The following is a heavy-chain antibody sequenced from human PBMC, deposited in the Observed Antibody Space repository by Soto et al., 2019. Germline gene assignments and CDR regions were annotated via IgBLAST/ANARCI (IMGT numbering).Heavy chain of an antibody. Sequence: GGSLRLSCAASGFTFSSYGMHWVRQAPGKGLEWVAVISYDGSNKYYADSVKGRFTISRDNSKNTLYLQMNSLRAEDTAVYYCAKDPYYYGSGPFDYWGQGTLVNVSS. V-gene: IGHV3-30*18. CDR3: AKDPYYYGSGPFDY. D-gene: IGHD3-10*01. CDR1: GFTFSSYG. J-gene: IGHJ4*02. CDR2: ISYDGSNK.